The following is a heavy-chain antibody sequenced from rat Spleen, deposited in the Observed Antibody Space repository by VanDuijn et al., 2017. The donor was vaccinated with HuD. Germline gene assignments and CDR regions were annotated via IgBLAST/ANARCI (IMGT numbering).Heavy chain of an antibody. J-gene: IGHJ2*01. CDR3: RREGTIAALAY. D-gene: IGHD1-2*01. CDR1: GFTFSDYY. CDR2: ISYDGGSS. Sequence: EVQLVESGGGLVQPGRSLKLSCAASGFTFSDYYMDWVRQAPTKGLEWVASISYDGGSSYYRDSVKGRFTISRDNAKSSLYLQMDSLRSEDTATYYCRREGTIAALAYGGQGVMVTVSS. V-gene: IGHV5-20*01.